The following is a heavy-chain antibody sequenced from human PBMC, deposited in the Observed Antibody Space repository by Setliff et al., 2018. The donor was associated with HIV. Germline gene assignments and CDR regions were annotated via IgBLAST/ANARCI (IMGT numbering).Heavy chain of an antibody. J-gene: IGHJ3*02. CDR3: ARADNYYYDSGAFKSGLDAFDI. Sequence: PSETLSLTCTVSGGSISSGNYYWSWIRQPAGKGLEWIGHISTSGRTNYNPSLMCRLTISVDTSKNQFSLKLSSVTAADTAVYHCARADNYYYDSGAFKSGLDAFDIWGQGTMVTVSS. CDR2: ISTSGRT. CDR1: GGSISSGNYY. D-gene: IGHD3-22*01. V-gene: IGHV4-61*09.